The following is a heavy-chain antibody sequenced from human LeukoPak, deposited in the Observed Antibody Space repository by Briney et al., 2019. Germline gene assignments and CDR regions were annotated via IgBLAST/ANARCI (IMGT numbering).Heavy chain of an antibody. CDR1: GFTFSSYS. Sequence: PGGSLRLSCAASGFTFSSYSMNWVRQAPGKGLEWVSSISSSSSYIYYADSVKGRFTISRDNAKNSLYLQMNSLRAEDTAVYYCASSMIVVTGAFDIWGQGTMVTVSS. J-gene: IGHJ3*02. CDR3: ASSMIVVTGAFDI. CDR2: ISSSSSYI. D-gene: IGHD3-22*01. V-gene: IGHV3-21*01.